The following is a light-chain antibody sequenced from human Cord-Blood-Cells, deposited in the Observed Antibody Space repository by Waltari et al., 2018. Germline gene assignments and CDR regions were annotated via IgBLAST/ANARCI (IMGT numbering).Light chain of an antibody. J-gene: IGKJ1*01. CDR3: QQYYSTPRT. CDR2: WAS. V-gene: IGKV4-1*01. Sequence: DIVMTQSPDSLAVSLGERATIKCKSSQSVLYSSNNKNYLAWYQQKPGQPPKLLIYWASTRESGVPDRFSGSGSGTDFTLTISSLQAEDAAVYYCQQYYSTPRTFGQGTKVEIK. CDR1: QSVLYSSNNKNY.